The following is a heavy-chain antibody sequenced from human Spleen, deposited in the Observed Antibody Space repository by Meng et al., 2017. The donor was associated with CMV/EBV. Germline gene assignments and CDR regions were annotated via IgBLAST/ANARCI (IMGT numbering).Heavy chain of an antibody. CDR3: TRNPSHTGWFDP. CDR2: IITMLGMT. V-gene: IGHV1-69*10. D-gene: IGHD2-8*02. Sequence: SVKVSCKASGGTFNNFALSYFRQAPGQGLEWVGGIITMLGMTNYAQKFQGRVTITADKSTNTVYMEMSGLRSDDTAVYYCTRNPSHTGWFDPWGQGTLVTVSS. J-gene: IGHJ5*02. CDR1: GGTFNNFA.